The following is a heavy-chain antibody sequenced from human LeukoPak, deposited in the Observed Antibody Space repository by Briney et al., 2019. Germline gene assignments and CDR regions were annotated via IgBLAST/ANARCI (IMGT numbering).Heavy chain of an antibody. D-gene: IGHD3-10*01. V-gene: IGHV3-21*01. Sequence: GGSLRLSCAASGFTFSSYSMNRVRQAPGKGLEWVSPISSSSSYIYYADSVKGRFTISRDNAKNSLYLQMNSLRAEDTAVYYCARDRGFGELVDYWGQGTLVTVSS. J-gene: IGHJ4*02. CDR1: GFTFSSYS. CDR3: ARDRGFGELVDY. CDR2: ISSSSSYI.